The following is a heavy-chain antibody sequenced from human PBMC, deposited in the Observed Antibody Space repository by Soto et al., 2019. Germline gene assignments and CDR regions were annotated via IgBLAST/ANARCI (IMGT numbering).Heavy chain of an antibody. V-gene: IGHV1-46*01. CDR2: INPSGGST. D-gene: IGHD3-22*01. J-gene: IGHJ6*01. CDR3: ATSPYSSGYYY. Sequence: QGLEWMGLINPSGGSTTYAQKFQGRVTMTRDTSTSTVYMDLSSLKSEDTALYYCATSPYSSGYYY.